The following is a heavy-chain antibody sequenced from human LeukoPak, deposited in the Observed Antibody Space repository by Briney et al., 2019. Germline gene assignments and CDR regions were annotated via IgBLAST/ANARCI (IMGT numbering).Heavy chain of an antibody. CDR1: GGSISSSGYY. J-gene: IGHJ4*02. CDR3: ATYFYGEYGSYYFDY. V-gene: IGHV4-39*07. Sequence: SETLSLTCTVSGGSISSSGYYWGWIRQPPGKGLEWIGEIYHSGTTNYNPSLQSRVTMSVDKSKNQFSLKLSSVTAADTAVYYCATYFYGEYGSYYFDYWGQGTLVTVSS. CDR2: IYHSGTT. D-gene: IGHD4-17*01.